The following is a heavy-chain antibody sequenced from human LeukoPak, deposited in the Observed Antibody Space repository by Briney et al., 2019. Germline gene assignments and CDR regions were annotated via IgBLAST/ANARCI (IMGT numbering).Heavy chain of an antibody. J-gene: IGHJ5*02. Sequence: SETLSLTCTVSGGSISSYYWSWIRQPAGKGLEWIGLIYSGGSTNYNPSLKSRVTISVDTSKNQFSLKLSSVTAADTAVYYCARHRPFSIRGNWFDPWGQGTLVTVSS. CDR1: GGSISSYY. CDR2: IYSGGST. V-gene: IGHV4-4*07. D-gene: IGHD3-10*01. CDR3: ARHRPFSIRGNWFDP.